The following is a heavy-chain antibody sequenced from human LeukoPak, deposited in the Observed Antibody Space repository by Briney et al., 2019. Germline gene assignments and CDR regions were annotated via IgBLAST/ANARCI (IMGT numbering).Heavy chain of an antibody. Sequence: GGSLRLSCAGSGFTFSNYWMTWVRQAPGKGLEWVANVKQDEGEKHYVDSVKDRFTISRDNAKSSLYLRMDSLRVEDTAVYYCARDRDYHDDRTDYYYDAFDIWGQGTTVTVSS. CDR3: ARDRDYHDDRTDYYYDAFDI. V-gene: IGHV3-7*01. J-gene: IGHJ3*02. CDR2: VKQDEGEK. D-gene: IGHD3-22*01. CDR1: GFTFSNYW.